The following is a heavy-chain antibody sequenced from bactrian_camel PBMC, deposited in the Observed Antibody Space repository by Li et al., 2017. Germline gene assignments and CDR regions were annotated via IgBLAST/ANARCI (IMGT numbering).Heavy chain of an antibody. CDR1: GYTFSRYC. D-gene: IGHD6*01. CDR2: ISRAGTGT. Sequence: VQLVESGGGSVQAGGSLRLSCATSGYTFSRYCTSWFRQAPGKELEWVATISRAGTGTYYSDSVQDRFTVSRDNANSMVYLQMDSLKPEDTAMYYCAVEAGNYWGQGTQVTVS. V-gene: IGHV3S40*01. J-gene: IGHJ4*01. CDR3: AVEAGNY.